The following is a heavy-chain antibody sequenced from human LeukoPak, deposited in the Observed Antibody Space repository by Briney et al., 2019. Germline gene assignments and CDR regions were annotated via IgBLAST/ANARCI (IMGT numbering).Heavy chain of an antibody. V-gene: IGHV3-64*01. D-gene: IGHD1-26*01. CDR1: GFTFSTYA. J-gene: IGHJ4*02. CDR3: AKSSQVGATTGFDY. CDR2: ISSGGGST. Sequence: GGSLRLSCAASGFTFSTYAMHWVRQAPGKGLEYVAAISSGGGSTYYANSVQGRFTISRDNSKNTVYLQMNSLRAEDTAVYYCAKSSQVGATTGFDYWGQGTLVTVSS.